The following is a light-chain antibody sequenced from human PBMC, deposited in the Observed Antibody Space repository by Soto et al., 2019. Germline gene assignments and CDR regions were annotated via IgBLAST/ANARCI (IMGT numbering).Light chain of an antibody. J-gene: IGKJ4*01. CDR2: GAS. CDR1: QSVSSN. CDR3: QQYNNWPPNT. V-gene: IGKV3-15*01. Sequence: EIVMTQSPATLSVSPGERATLSCRASQSVSSNLAWSQQKPGQAPRLLIYGASTRATGIPARFSGSGSGTEFTLTISSLQSEDFAVYYCQQYNNWPPNTFGGGTKVEIK.